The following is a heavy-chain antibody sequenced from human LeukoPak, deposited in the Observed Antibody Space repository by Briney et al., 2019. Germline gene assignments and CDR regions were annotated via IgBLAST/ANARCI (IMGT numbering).Heavy chain of an antibody. V-gene: IGHV3-23*01. CDR2: ISGSGGRT. CDR1: GFTFSSYA. CDR3: AKGPPEVEWELFFFDY. J-gene: IGHJ4*02. D-gene: IGHD1-26*01. Sequence: GGSLRLSCAAPGFTFSSYAMSWVRQAPGKGLEWVSAISGSGGRTYYADSVKGRFTISRDNSKNTLYLQMNSLRAEDTAVYYCAKGPPEVEWELFFFDYWGQVTLVTVSS.